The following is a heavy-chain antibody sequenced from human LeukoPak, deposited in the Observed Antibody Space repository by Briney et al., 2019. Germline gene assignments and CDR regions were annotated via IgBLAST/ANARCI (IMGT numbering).Heavy chain of an antibody. Sequence: PSETLSLTCTVSGGSISSSSYYWGWIRQPPGTGLEWIGSIYYSGSTYYNPSLKSPVTISVDTSKNQFSLKLSSVTAADTAVYYCARVGTSAYYYDSSGYPTRLNFDYWGQGTLVTVSS. J-gene: IGHJ4*02. D-gene: IGHD3-22*01. CDR3: ARVGTSAYYYDSSGYPTRLNFDY. CDR2: IYYSGST. CDR1: GGSISSSSYY. V-gene: IGHV4-39*07.